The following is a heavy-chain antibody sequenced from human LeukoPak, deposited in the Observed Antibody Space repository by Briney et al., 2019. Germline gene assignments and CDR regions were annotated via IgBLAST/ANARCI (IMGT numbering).Heavy chain of an antibody. Sequence: GASVKVSCKASGYTFTGYYMHWVRQAPGQGLEWMGRIIPILGIANYAQKFQSRVTITADKSTSTAYMELSSLRSEDTAVYYCAREDGSGSSYFTELENWFDPWGQGTLVTVSS. D-gene: IGHD3-10*01. CDR2: IIPILGIA. J-gene: IGHJ5*02. CDR1: GYTFTGYY. V-gene: IGHV1-69*04. CDR3: AREDGSGSSYFTELENWFDP.